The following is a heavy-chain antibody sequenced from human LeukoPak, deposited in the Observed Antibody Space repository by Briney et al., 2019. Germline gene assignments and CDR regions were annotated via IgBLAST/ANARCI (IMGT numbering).Heavy chain of an antibody. Sequence: SVKVSCKASGGTFSSYAISWVRQAPGQGLEWMGRNIPMFDTTNYAQKFQGRVTITTDESTSTAYMELSSLRSEDTAVYYCARAGGYYDSSGYYPLDYWGQGTLVTVSS. V-gene: IGHV1-69*05. CDR3: ARAGGYYDSSGYYPLDY. J-gene: IGHJ4*02. D-gene: IGHD3-22*01. CDR2: NIPMFDTT. CDR1: GGTFSSYA.